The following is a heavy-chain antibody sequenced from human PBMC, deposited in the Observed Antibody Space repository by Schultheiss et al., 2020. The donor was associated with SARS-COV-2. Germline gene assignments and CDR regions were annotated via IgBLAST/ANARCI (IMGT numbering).Heavy chain of an antibody. Sequence: GGSLRLSCAASGRRVSNNYMTWVRQAPGKGLEWVSVIYSGGNTHYADSVRGRFIISRDNSKNTLYLQMTSLRVEDTAMYYCVRDGPAASYGMDVWGQGTTVTVSS. D-gene: IGHD2-2*01. CDR2: IYSGGNT. CDR3: VRDGPAASYGMDV. V-gene: IGHV3-66*01. J-gene: IGHJ6*02. CDR1: GRRVSNNY.